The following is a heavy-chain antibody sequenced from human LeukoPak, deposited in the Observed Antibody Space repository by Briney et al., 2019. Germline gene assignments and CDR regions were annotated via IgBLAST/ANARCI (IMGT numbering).Heavy chain of an antibody. Sequence: ASVKVSCKASGYTFTDSDIHWVRQAPGQGLQWMGWIKPNSGETRYTQKFQGRVTMTTDTSISTAYMELSRLTSDDTAVYYCARLITMIEPGNYYYYYYMDLWGKGTAVTVSS. CDR1: GYTFTDSD. CDR2: IKPNSGET. J-gene: IGHJ6*03. D-gene: IGHD3-22*01. CDR3: ARLITMIEPGNYYYYYYMDL. V-gene: IGHV1-2*02.